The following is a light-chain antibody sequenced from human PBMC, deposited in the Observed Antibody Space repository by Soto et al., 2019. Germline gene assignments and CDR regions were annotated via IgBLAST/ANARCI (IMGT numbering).Light chain of an antibody. J-gene: IGKJ3*01. Sequence: IQLTQSPPSLSASVGDRVTVTCRASQAIGSYLTWYQQKPGKAPKLLIYAASTLHRGVPSRFSGSGSGTDFTLTISSLQPEDFGTYYCQQLKGSPPIPFGPGTKVDIK. CDR2: AAS. CDR3: QQLKGSPPIP. V-gene: IGKV1-9*01. CDR1: QAIGSY.